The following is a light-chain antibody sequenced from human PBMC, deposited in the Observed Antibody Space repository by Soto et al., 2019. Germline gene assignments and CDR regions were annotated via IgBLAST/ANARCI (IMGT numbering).Light chain of an antibody. Sequence: EIRMTQSPATLSVSLGERATLSCRASQSVNSNLAWYQQKPGQAPRLLIYGASTRATGIPARFSGSGSGTEFTLTISSLQSEDFEVYYCHLYTFSWRFAPEIKVAIK. CDR3: HLYTFSWR. CDR1: QSVNSN. J-gene: IGKJ1*01. CDR2: GAS. V-gene: IGKV3-15*01.